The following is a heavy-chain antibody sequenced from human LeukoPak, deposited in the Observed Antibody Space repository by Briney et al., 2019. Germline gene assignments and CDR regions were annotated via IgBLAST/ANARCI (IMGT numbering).Heavy chain of an antibody. V-gene: IGHV4-38-2*01. CDR3: STTCILRGFDY. J-gene: IGHJ4*02. Sequence: SETLSLTCSVSGYSFTSGHYWGWIRQPPGKGLEWIANIYHTGSAHYNPSLKSRVTISVDTSTNQFSLKLSSVTAADTAVYCTSTTCILRGFDYWGQGTLVTVFS. CDR2: IYHTGSA. CDR1: GYSFTSGHY. D-gene: IGHD2-2*01.